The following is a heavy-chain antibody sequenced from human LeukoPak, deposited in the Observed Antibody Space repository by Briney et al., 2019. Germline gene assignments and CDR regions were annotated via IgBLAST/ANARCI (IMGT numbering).Heavy chain of an antibody. Sequence: SETLSLTCTVSGGSISSSSYYWGWIRQPPGKGLEWIGSIYYSGSTYYNPSLKSRVTISVDTSKNQFSLKLSSVTAADTAVYYCARQRACDSSGYYYVFDYWGQGTLVTVSS. CDR1: GGSISSSSYY. D-gene: IGHD3-22*01. CDR2: IYYSGST. V-gene: IGHV4-39*01. J-gene: IGHJ4*02. CDR3: ARQRACDSSGYYYVFDY.